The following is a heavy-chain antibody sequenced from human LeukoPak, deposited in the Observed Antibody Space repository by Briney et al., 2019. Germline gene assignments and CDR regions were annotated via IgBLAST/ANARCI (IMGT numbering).Heavy chain of an antibody. V-gene: IGHV4-34*01. J-gene: IGHJ4*02. CDR3: ARGIAAAHGFDY. Sequence: SETLSLTCAVYGGSFSGYYWSWIRQPPGKGLEWIGEINHSGSTNYNPSLKCRVTISVDTSKNQFSLKLSSVTAADTAVYYCARGIAAAHGFDYWGQGTLVTVSS. CDR2: INHSGST. CDR1: GGSFSGYY. D-gene: IGHD6-13*01.